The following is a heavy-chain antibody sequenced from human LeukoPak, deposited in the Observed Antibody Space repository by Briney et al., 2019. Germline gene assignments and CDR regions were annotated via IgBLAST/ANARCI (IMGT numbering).Heavy chain of an antibody. CDR3: ARGLSYDILTGYYLFGTKTEFDY. V-gene: IGHV4-34*01. J-gene: IGHJ4*02. D-gene: IGHD3-9*01. Sequence: SETLSLTCAVYGGSFSGYYWSWIRQPPGKGLEWIGEINHSGSTNYNPSLKSRVTISVDTSKNQFSLKLSSVTAADTAVYYCARGLSYDILTGYYLFGTKTEFDYWGQGTLVTVSS. CDR1: GGSFSGYY. CDR2: INHSGST.